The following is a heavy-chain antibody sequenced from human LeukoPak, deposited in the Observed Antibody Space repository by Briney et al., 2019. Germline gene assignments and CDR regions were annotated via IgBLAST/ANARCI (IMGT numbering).Heavy chain of an antibody. D-gene: IGHD6-6*01. CDR3: ARFSRYSSSSFSYHMDV. J-gene: IGHJ6*03. V-gene: IGHV3-21*01. CDR1: GFTFSSYS. CDR2: ISSSSSYI. Sequence: GGSLRLSCAASGFTFSSYSMNWVRQAPGKGLEWVSSISSSSSYIYYADSAKGRFTISRDNAKNSLYLQMNSLRAEDTAVYYCARFSRYSSSSFSYHMDVWGKGTTVTVSS.